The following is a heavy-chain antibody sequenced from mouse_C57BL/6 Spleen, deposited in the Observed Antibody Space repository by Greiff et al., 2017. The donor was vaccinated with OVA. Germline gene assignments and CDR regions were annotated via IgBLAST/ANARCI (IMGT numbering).Heavy chain of an antibody. Sequence: EVKLVESGGGLVKPGGSLKLSCAASGFTFSSYAMSWVRRTPEKRLEWVATISDGGSYTYYPDNVKGRFTISRDNAKNNLYLQMSHLKSEDTAMYYCARDDYDGYYFDYWGQGTTLTVSS. CDR2: ISDGGSYT. CDR3: ARDDYDGYYFDY. CDR1: GFTFSSYA. J-gene: IGHJ2*01. D-gene: IGHD2-4*01. V-gene: IGHV5-4*01.